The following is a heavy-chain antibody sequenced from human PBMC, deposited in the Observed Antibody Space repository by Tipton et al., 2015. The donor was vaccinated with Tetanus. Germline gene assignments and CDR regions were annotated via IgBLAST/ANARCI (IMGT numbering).Heavy chain of an antibody. Sequence: PGLVKPSDTLSLSCSVSGDSISSDSFFWGWIRQPPGKGLEWIASMSHNGRTHYNPSLKSRVTISVDTSKNQFSLEVRSVTAADTAVYYCAHTRSRANYWSGSPVRLLGGGDFDHWGQGTLVTVSS. D-gene: IGHD3-3*01. V-gene: IGHV4-39*01. CDR3: AHTRSRANYWSGSPVRLLGGGDFDH. CDR2: MSHNGRT. J-gene: IGHJ4*02. CDR1: GDSISSDSFF.